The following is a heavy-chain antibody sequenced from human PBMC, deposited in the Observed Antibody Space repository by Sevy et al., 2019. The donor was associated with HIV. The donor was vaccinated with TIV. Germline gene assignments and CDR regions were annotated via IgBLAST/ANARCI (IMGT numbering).Heavy chain of an antibody. CDR1: GFTFSSYS. CDR3: AREYRRYFDY. J-gene: IGHJ4*02. Sequence: GGSLRLSCAASGFTFSSYSMNWVRQAPGKGLEWVSYISSSSSTIYYAHSVKGRFTISRDNAKNSLYLQMNSLRAEDTAVYYCAREYRRYFDYWGQGTLVTVSS. D-gene: IGHD2-2*01. V-gene: IGHV3-48*01. CDR2: ISSSSSTI.